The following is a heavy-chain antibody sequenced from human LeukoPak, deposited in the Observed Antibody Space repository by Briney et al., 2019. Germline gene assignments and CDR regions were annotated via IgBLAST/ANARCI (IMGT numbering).Heavy chain of an antibody. CDR1: GGSVSSGDYY. CDR2: IYYSGNT. CDR3: ARARRFAAAGTTAFDI. D-gene: IGHD6-13*01. Sequence: SETLSLTCTVSGGSVSSGDYYWRWLRQPPGTGLEWIGYIYYSGNTYYNPSLKSRLTISVDTSKNQFSLKLTSVTAADTAVYYCARARRFAAAGTTAFDIWGQGTMVTVSS. J-gene: IGHJ3*02. V-gene: IGHV4-30-4*08.